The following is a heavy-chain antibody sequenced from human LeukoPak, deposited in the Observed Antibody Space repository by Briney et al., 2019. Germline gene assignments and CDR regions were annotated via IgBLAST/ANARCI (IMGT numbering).Heavy chain of an antibody. CDR1: GYTFTGYY. J-gene: IGHJ3*02. V-gene: IGHV1-2*02. Sequence: ASVKVSCKASGYTFTGYYMHWVRQAPGQGLEWMGWINPNSGGTNYAQKFQGRVTMTRDTSISTAYMELSRLRSDDTAVYYCARDNNLERRLFNAFGIWGQGTMVTVSS. D-gene: IGHD1-1*01. CDR2: INPNSGGT. CDR3: ARDNNLERRLFNAFGI.